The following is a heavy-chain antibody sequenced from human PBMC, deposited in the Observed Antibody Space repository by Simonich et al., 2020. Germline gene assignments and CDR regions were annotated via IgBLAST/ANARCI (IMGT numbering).Heavy chain of an antibody. CDR2: INPNSGGT. Sequence: QVQLVQSGAEVKKHGASVKVSCKASGYTFTGYYMHGVRQAPGQGLEWMGRINPNSGGTNFAQKFQGRITMTRNTSLGTAYMERSSLRSEDTAVYYCARGPFDIWGQGTMVTVSS. CDR1: GYTFTGYY. V-gene: IGHV1-2*06. J-gene: IGHJ3*02. CDR3: ARGPFDI.